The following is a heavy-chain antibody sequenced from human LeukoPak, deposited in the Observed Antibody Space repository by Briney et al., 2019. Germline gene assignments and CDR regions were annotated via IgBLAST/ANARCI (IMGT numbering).Heavy chain of an antibody. J-gene: IGHJ4*02. CDR3: ARELRDDYGDYRIDY. V-gene: IGHV4-39*02. Sequence: SETLSLTCTVSGASISSTSDYWNWIRQPPRKGLEWIGSIDHSGTAYYNPSLKSRLTISVDTSKKQFSLKLSSVTAADTAVYYCARELRDDYGDYRIDYWGQGTLVTVSS. CDR1: GASISSTSDY. D-gene: IGHD4-17*01. CDR2: IDHSGTA.